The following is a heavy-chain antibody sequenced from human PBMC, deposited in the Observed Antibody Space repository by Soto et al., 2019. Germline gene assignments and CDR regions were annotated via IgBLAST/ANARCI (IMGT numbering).Heavy chain of an antibody. D-gene: IGHD3-16*01. CDR3: ARDGADDYYYYYGRDV. Sequence: PGGSLRLSCAASGFTFSSYSMNWVRQAPGKGLEWVSYISSSSSTIYYADSVKGRFTISRDNAKNSLYLQMNSLRAEDTAVYYCARDGADDYYYYYGRDVWGQGTTVTVSS. J-gene: IGHJ6*02. V-gene: IGHV3-48*01. CDR2: ISSSSSTI. CDR1: GFTFSSYS.